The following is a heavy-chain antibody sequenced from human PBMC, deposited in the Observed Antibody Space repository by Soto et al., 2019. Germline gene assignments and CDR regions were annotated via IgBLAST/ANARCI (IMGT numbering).Heavy chain of an antibody. CDR2: MNPNSGNT. CDR1: GYTFTSYD. J-gene: IGHJ4*02. CDR3: ARGIHSWTDILTGYYLYYFDY. V-gene: IGHV1-8*01. D-gene: IGHD3-9*01. Sequence: QVQLVQSGAEVKKPGASVKVSCKASGYTFTSYDINWVRQATGQGLEWMGWMNPNSGNTGYAQKFQGRVTMTRHTSISTAYMELSSLRSEDTAVYYCARGIHSWTDILTGYYLYYFDYWGQGTLVTVSS.